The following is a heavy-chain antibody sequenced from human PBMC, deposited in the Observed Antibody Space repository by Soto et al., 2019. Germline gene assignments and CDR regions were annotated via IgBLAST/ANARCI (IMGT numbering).Heavy chain of an antibody. CDR1: GGTFSSYA. Sequence: QVQLVQSGAEVKKPGSSVKVSCKASGGTFSSYAISWVRQAPGQGLEWMGGIIPIFGTENYAQKFQGRVTITADESTSTAYMELSSLRSEDTAVYYCARESAYSSSWYYYGMDVWGQGTTVTVSS. CDR2: IIPIFGTE. V-gene: IGHV1-69*01. J-gene: IGHJ6*02. D-gene: IGHD6-13*01. CDR3: ARESAYSSSWYYYGMDV.